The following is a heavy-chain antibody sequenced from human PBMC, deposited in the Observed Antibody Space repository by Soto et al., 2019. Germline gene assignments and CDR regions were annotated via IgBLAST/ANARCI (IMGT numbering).Heavy chain of an antibody. Sequence: PAETLSLTCTVSGSSVSSGLYYWSWIRQSPGKGLEWIGYIYYTGTTNRNPSIRSRVSMSIDTSKNQLSLKLNSVTAADTAVYYCARTPGDGYNWYFDYWGQGTLVTVSS. CDR3: ARTPGDGYNWYFDY. CDR2: IYYTGTT. V-gene: IGHV4-61*01. CDR1: GSSVSSGLYY. J-gene: IGHJ4*02. D-gene: IGHD5-12*01.